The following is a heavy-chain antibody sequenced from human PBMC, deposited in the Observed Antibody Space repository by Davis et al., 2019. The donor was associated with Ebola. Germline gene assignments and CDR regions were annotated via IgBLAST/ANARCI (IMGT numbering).Heavy chain of an antibody. Sequence: GKSLKISCEASGFTFSDYWMTWVRQAPGKGLEWVANINQYGGEEYYVDSVKGRFTISRDNAKNSLYLHLHSVRAEDTAIYYCAREIANGHHGMDVWGQGTTVTVSS. CDR3: AREIANGHHGMDV. D-gene: IGHD2-8*01. J-gene: IGHJ6*02. V-gene: IGHV3-7*01. CDR1: GFTFSDYW. CDR2: INQYGGEE.